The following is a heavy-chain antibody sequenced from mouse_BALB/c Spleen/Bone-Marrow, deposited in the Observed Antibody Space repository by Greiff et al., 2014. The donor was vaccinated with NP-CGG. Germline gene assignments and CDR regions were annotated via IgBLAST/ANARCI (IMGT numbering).Heavy chain of an antibody. D-gene: IGHD2-1*01. J-gene: IGHJ4*01. CDR2: VDPANDNT. CDR1: GFNIKDTY. Sequence: VQLQQPGAELVKPGASVKLSCTASGFNIKDTYMHWVKQRPEQGLEWIGRVDPANDNTKYDPKFQGKATITADTSSNTAYLQLSSLTSEDTAVYYCAIYYGNYYAMDYWGQGTSVTVSS. CDR3: AIYYGNYYAMDY. V-gene: IGHV14-3*02.